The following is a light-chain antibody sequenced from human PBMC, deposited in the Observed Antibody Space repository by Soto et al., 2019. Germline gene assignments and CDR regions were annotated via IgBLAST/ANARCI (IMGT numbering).Light chain of an antibody. CDR2: EVS. V-gene: IGLV2-14*01. J-gene: IGLJ2*01. CDR3: SPYTSTTTVI. CDR1: SSDVGGYNY. Sequence: QSALTQPASVSGSPGQSITISCTGTSSDVGGYNYVSWYQHHPGNGPKLMIYEVSFRPSGVSNRFSGSKSGNTASLTISGLQTEDEADYFCSPYTSTTTVIFGGGTQLTVL.